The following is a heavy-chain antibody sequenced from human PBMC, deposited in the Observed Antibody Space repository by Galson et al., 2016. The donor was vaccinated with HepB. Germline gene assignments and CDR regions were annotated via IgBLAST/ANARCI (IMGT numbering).Heavy chain of an antibody. CDR3: AKGVDSSGWYRFDY. V-gene: IGHV3-30*18. CDR1: GFSFRTFA. Sequence: SLRLSCAASGFSFRTFAMHWVRQAPGKGLEWVALVSSDGSYKYYADSVRGRFTPSRDSSKDTLYLQMNSLRPDDTAVYYCAKGVDSSGWYRFDYWGQGTLVTASS. J-gene: IGHJ4*02. CDR2: VSSDGSYK. D-gene: IGHD6-19*01.